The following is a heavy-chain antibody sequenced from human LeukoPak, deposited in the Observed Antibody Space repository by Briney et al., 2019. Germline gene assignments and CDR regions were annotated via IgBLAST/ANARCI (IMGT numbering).Heavy chain of an antibody. CDR1: GGSISVSAYY. D-gene: IGHD2-15*01. V-gene: IGHV4-31*03. CDR3: AGAYGSGVPGGALDL. Sequence: SQTLSLTCTVSGGSISVSAYYWSWIRQHPGKGLEWIGYIYYSGTTSYNPSLRSRVTISVNTSNNQFSLELSSVTAADTAVHYCAGAYGSGVPGGALDLGRQGTTVTVSS. J-gene: IGHJ3*01. CDR2: IYYSGTT.